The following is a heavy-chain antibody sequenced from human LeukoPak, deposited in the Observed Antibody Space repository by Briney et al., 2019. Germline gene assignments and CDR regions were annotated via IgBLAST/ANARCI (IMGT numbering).Heavy chain of an antibody. J-gene: IGHJ6*02. V-gene: IGHV4-4*07. CDR2: IYTSGST. D-gene: IGHD2-2*02. Sequence: SETLSLTCTVSSGSISSYYWSWIRQPAGKGLEWIGRIYTSGSTNYNPSLKSRVTMSVDTSKNQFSLKLSSVAAADTAVYYCARGLRVVVPAAIKGGYGMDVWGQGTTVTVSS. CDR1: SGSISSYY. CDR3: ARGLRVVVPAAIKGGYGMDV.